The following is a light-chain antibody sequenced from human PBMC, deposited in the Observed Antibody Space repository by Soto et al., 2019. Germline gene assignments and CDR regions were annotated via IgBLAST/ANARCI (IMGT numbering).Light chain of an antibody. V-gene: IGKV3-20*01. Sequence: TQSPSTLSASVGDRATLSCRASQSVSRRYLAWYQQKPGQAPRLLIYGASSRATGIPDRFSGSGSGTDFTLTISRLEPEDFAVYYCQHYGSSPPWTFGQGTKVEIK. CDR3: QHYGSSPPWT. CDR1: QSVSRRY. J-gene: IGKJ1*01. CDR2: GAS.